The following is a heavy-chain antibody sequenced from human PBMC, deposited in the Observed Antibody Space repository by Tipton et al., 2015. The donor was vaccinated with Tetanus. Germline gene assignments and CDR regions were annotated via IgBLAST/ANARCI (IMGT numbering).Heavy chain of an antibody. CDR1: GGSVRSGDYS. J-gene: IGHJ5*02. CDR3: AGGLVRWYEP. D-gene: IGHD3-10*01. Sequence: TLSLTCTVSGGSVRSGDYSWNWIRQPPGKGLEWLAYVSYSGRTNSNYSLKSRITISQNTSKNQVSLRLTSVTAADTAAYSCAGGLVRWYEPWGRGTLVSVSS. CDR2: VSYSGRT. V-gene: IGHV4-61*08.